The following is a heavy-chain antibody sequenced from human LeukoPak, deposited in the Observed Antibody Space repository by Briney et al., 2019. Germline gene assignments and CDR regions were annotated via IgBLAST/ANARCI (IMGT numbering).Heavy chain of an antibody. CDR1: GFTVSSNY. D-gene: IGHD3-9*01. CDR3: ARETGYYDILTGYYYALT. V-gene: IGHV3-53*01. CDR2: FYSGGST. Sequence: GGSLRLSCAASGFTVSSNYMSWVRQAQGKGLEWFSVFYSGGSTYYADSVKGRFTISRDNSKNTLYLQMNSLRAEDTAVYYCARETGYYDILTGYYYALTWGQGTLVTVSS. J-gene: IGHJ4*02.